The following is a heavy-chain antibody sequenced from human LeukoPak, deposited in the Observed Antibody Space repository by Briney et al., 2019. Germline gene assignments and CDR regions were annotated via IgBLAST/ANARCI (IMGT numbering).Heavy chain of an antibody. V-gene: IGHV1-69*04. Sequence: GASVKVSCKASRGTFSSYAISWVRQAPGQGLEWMGRIIPILGIANYAQKFQGRVTITADKSTSTAYMELSSLRSEDTAVYYCARHSDYDGSNWFDPWGQGTLVTVSS. J-gene: IGHJ5*02. CDR3: ARHSDYDGSNWFDP. D-gene: IGHD3-3*01. CDR2: IIPILGIA. CDR1: RGTFSSYA.